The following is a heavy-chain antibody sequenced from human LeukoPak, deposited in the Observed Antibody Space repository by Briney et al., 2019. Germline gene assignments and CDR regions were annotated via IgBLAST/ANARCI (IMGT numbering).Heavy chain of an antibody. J-gene: IGHJ6*03. D-gene: IGHD3-3*01. CDR2: IYPGDSDT. V-gene: IGHV5-51*01. CDR3: ARQGGDFWSLVDYYYMDV. Sequence: GESLKISCKGSGYSFTSYWIGWVRQMPGKGLEWMGIIYPGDSDTRYSPSFQGQVTISADKSISTAYLQWSSLKASDTAMYYCARQGGDFWSLVDYYYMDVWGKGTTVTVSS. CDR1: GYSFTSYW.